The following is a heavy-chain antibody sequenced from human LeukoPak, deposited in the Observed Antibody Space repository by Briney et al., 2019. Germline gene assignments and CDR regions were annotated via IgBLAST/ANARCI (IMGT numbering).Heavy chain of an antibody. CDR3: ARDFSGCFDY. CDR1: GYTFTGYY. V-gene: IGHV1-2*02. CDR2: INPNSGGT. D-gene: IGHD6-19*01. J-gene: IGHJ4*02. Sequence: ASVQVSCKASGYTFTGYYMHWVRQAPGQGLEWMGLINPNSGGTNYAQKFQGRVTMTRDTSISTSYMELRRLRSDNTAVYYCARDFSGCFDYWGQGTLVTVSS.